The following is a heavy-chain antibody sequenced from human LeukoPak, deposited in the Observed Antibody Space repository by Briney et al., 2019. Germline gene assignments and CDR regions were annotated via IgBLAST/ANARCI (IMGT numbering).Heavy chain of an antibody. J-gene: IGHJ4*02. CDR3: AKDWDVLRNFDWVDY. CDR1: GFTFSSYA. Sequence: GGSLRLSCSASGFTFSSYAMHWVRQAPGKGLEYVSAISSNGGSTYYADSVKGRFTISRDNSKNTLYLQMNSLRAEDTAVYYCAKDWDVLRNFDWVDYWGQGTLVTVSS. CDR2: ISSNGGST. V-gene: IGHV3-64*04. D-gene: IGHD3-9*01.